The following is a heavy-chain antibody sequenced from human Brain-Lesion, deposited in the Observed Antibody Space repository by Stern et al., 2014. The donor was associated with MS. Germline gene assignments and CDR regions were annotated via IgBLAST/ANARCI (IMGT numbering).Heavy chain of an antibody. V-gene: IGHV3-7*01. CDR3: ARGSDT. D-gene: IGHD2-15*01. CDR2: IKEDGSET. Sequence: VQLVQSGGGLVQPGGSLRLSCEASGFTFSSYWVNWVRQAPGKGLEWVANIKEDGSETYYGDSVKGRFTISRDNAKNSLYLQMNSLRAEDTAVYYCARGSDTWGQGTLVTVSS. CDR1: GFTFSSYW. J-gene: IGHJ5*02.